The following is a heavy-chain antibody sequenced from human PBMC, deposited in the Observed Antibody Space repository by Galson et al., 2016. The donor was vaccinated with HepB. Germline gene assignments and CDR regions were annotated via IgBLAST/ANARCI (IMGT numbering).Heavy chain of an antibody. CDR3: AGGSRELLFGSWFAP. CDR1: GFTFSGFY. J-gene: IGHJ5*02. V-gene: IGHV3-11*06. Sequence: SLRLSCAASGFTFSGFYMSWIRQSPGKGLEWVSFISRYSSYALYADSVKGRFTISRDDARHSLYLQMDSLRAEDTAVYYCAGGSRELLFGSWFAPWAQGTLVTVSS. D-gene: IGHD1-26*01. CDR2: ISRYSSYA.